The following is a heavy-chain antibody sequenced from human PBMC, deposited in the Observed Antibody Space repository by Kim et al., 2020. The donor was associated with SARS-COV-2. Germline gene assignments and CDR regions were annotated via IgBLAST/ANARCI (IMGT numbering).Heavy chain of an antibody. CDR3: ARDHRDCVQYTANWYFDL. Sequence: SETLSLTCTVSGFSISSYYWSWIRQPPGKGLEWIGYIYYSGSTNYNPSPKSGVTISADTSKNQFSLKLISVPAADTAVYYCARDHRDCVQYTANWYFDL. J-gene: IGHJ2*01. D-gene: IGHD2-21*01. CDR1: GFSISSYY. V-gene: IGHV4-59*01. CDR2: IYYSGST.